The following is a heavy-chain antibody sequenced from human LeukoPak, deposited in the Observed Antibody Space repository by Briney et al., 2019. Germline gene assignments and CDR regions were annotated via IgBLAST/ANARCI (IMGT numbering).Heavy chain of an antibody. V-gene: IGHV3-30-3*01. CDR3: ARRYCSSTSCYLGDYYYYMDV. CDR1: GFTFSSYA. D-gene: IGHD2-2*01. CDR2: ISYDGSNK. Sequence: PGGSLRLSCAASGFTFSSYAMHWVLQAPGKGLEWVAVISYDGSNKYHADSVKGRFTISRDNSKNTLYLQMNSLRAEDTAVYYCARRYCSSTSCYLGDYYYYMDVWGKGTTVTVSS. J-gene: IGHJ6*03.